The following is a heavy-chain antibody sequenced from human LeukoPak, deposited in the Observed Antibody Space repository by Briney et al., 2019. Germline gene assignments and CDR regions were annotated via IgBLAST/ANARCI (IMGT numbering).Heavy chain of an antibody. J-gene: IGHJ4*02. V-gene: IGHV3-33*07. CDR3: ARDKMFYYGSGSYPLDY. Sequence: GGSLRLSCVASGCTFSSYGMSWVRQAPGKGLGWVAVIWYDGSNKNYADSVKGRFTISRDNSKKTLFLQMNSLRAEDTAVYYCARDKMFYYGSGSYPLDYWGQGTLVTVSS. CDR2: IWYDGSNK. CDR1: GCTFSSYG. D-gene: IGHD3-10*01.